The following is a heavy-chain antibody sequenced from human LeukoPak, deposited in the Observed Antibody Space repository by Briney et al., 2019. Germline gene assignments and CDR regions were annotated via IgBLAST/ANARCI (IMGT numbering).Heavy chain of an antibody. CDR3: ARYDYGRSGFDY. CDR2: IYSGGTT. V-gene: IGHV3-66*01. D-gene: IGHD5-12*01. J-gene: IGHJ4*02. CDR1: GFTVSTNY. Sequence: PGGSLRLSCAASGFTVSTNYMTWVRQAPGKGLECVSVIYSGGTTYYADSVKGRFSISRDNSKNTLYLQMNSLRAEDTAVYYCARYDYGRSGFDYWGQGTLVTVSS.